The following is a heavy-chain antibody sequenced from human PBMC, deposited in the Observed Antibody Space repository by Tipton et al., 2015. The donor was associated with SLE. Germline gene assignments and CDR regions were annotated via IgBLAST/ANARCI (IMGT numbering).Heavy chain of an antibody. CDR2: IYYSGST. CDR1: GGSISSYY. Sequence: TLSLTCTVSGGSISSYYWSWIRQPPGKGLEWIGYIYYSGSTNYNPSLKSRVTISVDTPKNQFSLKLSSVTAADTAVYYCARTSYDFRSGYYFDYWGQGTLVTVSS. V-gene: IGHV4-59*01. D-gene: IGHD3-3*01. CDR3: ARTSYDFRSGYYFDY. J-gene: IGHJ4*02.